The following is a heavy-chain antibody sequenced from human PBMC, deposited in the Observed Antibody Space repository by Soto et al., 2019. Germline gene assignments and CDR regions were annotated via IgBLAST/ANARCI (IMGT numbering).Heavy chain of an antibody. CDR2: FDPEDGET. CDR3: ATSFLEWLRSPFEY. J-gene: IGHJ4*02. V-gene: IGHV1-24*01. Sequence: ASVKVSCKVSGYTLTELSMHWVRQAPGKGLEWMGGFDPEDGETIYAQKFQGRVTMTEDTSTDTAYMELSSLRSEDTAVYYCATSFLEWLRSPFEYWGQGTLVTVSS. D-gene: IGHD3-3*01. CDR1: GYTLTELS.